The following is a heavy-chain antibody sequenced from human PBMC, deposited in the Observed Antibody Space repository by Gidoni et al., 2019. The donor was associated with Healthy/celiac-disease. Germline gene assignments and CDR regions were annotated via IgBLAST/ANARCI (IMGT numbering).Heavy chain of an antibody. D-gene: IGHD1-26*01. Sequence: QVQLQESGPGLVKPSQTLSLTCTVSGGPISSGRYYWSWIRQPAGKGLEWIGRIYTSGSTNYNPSLKSRVTISVDTSKNQFSLKLSSVTAADTAVYYCAREEPGWGLQLVYFDYWGQGTLVTVSS. V-gene: IGHV4-61*02. CDR2: IYTSGST. CDR1: GGPISSGRYY. J-gene: IGHJ4*02. CDR3: AREEPGWGLQLVYFDY.